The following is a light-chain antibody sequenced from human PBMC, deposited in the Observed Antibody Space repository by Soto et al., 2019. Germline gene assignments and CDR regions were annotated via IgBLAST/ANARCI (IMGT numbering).Light chain of an antibody. CDR1: SSEIGGYNY. CDR2: DVS. J-gene: IGLJ1*01. V-gene: IGLV2-14*01. Sequence: QPVLTQPASVSGSPGQSITISRTGTSSEIGGYNYVSWYQQHPGKAPKFMIYDVSNRPSVVSNRFSGSKSGNTASLTISGLQAEDEADYYCSSYTSSSTLEGVFGTGTKVTVL. CDR3: SSYTSSSTLEGV.